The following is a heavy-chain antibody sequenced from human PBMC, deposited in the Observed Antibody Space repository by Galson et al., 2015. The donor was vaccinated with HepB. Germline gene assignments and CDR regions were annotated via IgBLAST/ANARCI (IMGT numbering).Heavy chain of an antibody. D-gene: IGHD6-13*01. J-gene: IGHJ5*02. Sequence: SVKVSCKASGGTFSSYAISWVRQAPGQGLEWMGGIIPIFGTANYAQKFQGRVTITADESTSTAYMELSSLRSEDTAVYYCARVPELAAAGTVHNWFDPWGQGTLVTVSS. CDR2: IIPIFGTA. CDR1: GGTFSSYA. V-gene: IGHV1-69*13. CDR3: ARVPELAAAGTVHNWFDP.